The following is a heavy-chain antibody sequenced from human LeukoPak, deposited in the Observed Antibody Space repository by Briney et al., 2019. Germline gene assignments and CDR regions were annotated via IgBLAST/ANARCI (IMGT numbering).Heavy chain of an antibody. Sequence: GGSLRLSCAASGFTFSSYGMHWVRQAPGKGLEWVAFIRYDGSNKYYADSVKGRFTISRDNSKNTLYLQMNSLRAEDTAVYYCRTGSDLVVVFAMWDHSFDVCGQGTMVTVSS. CDR2: IRYDGSNK. D-gene: IGHD2-21*01. CDR3: RTGSDLVVVFAMWDHSFDV. J-gene: IGHJ3*01. CDR1: GFTFSSYG. V-gene: IGHV3-30*02.